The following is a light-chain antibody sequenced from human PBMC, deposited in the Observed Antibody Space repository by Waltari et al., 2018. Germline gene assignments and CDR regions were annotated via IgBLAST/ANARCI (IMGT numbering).Light chain of an antibody. CDR2: GAS. J-gene: IGKJ4*01. Sequence: EILMTQSPATLSVSPGERATLSCRASQSVSSSFAWYQQKPGQAPRLLIYGASTRATAIPARFSGSVSGTEFTLSISRLQSEDCAVYYCQQYKTWPPLFGGGTKVEIK. CDR1: QSVSSS. V-gene: IGKV3-15*01. CDR3: QQYKTWPPL.